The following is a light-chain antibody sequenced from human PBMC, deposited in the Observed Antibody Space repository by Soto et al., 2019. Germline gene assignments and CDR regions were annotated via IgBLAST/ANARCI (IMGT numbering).Light chain of an antibody. CDR2: VNS. V-gene: IGLV1-40*01. Sequence: QSVLTQPPSVSGAPGQRVTISCTGNSSNIGAGYGVHWYQQLPGTAPKLLIYVNSNRPSGVPDRFSGSKSGTSASLAITGLQAEDEADYYCQFYDSSLSGWVFGGGTKVTVL. CDR3: QFYDSSLSGWV. CDR1: SSNIGAGYG. J-gene: IGLJ3*02.